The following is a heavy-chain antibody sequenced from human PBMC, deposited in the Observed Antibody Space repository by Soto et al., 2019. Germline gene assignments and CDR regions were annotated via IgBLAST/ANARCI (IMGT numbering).Heavy chain of an antibody. V-gene: IGHV3-21*01. J-gene: IGHJ4*02. D-gene: IGHD1-26*01. CDR3: ARSLGIIVGAITDYFDY. CDR1: GFTFSSYS. CDR2: ISSSSSYI. Sequence: GGSLRLSSAPSGFTFSSYSMNWVRQAPEKGLEWVSSISSSSSYIYYADSVKGRFTISRDNAKNSRYLQMNSLRAEDTAVYYCARSLGIIVGAITDYFDYWGQGTLVTV.